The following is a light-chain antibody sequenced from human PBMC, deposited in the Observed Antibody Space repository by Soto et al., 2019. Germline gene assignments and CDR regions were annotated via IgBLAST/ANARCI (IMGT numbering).Light chain of an antibody. V-gene: IGKV3-20*01. CDR1: QSISSTF. Sequence: EIVLTQSPGTLALSPGEGATLSCRASQSISSTFLAWYQHKPGQAPRVLIYGASRRAADIPDRFSGSGSGTDFTLTISRLEPEDFAVYYCQQYERYWTFGQGTKVEVK. CDR2: GAS. CDR3: QQYERYWT. J-gene: IGKJ1*01.